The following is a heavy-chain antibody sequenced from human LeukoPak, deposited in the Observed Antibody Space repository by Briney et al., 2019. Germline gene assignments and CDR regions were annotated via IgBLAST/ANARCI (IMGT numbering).Heavy chain of an antibody. J-gene: IGHJ4*02. Sequence: GGSLRLSCAASGFTFSSYAMHWVRQAPGKGLEYVSAISSNGGSTYYANSVKGRFTISRDNSKNTLYLQMNSLRAEDTAVYYCARGIPGYSGYDGVYWGQGTLVTVSS. D-gene: IGHD5-12*01. CDR2: ISSNGGST. CDR3: ARGIPGYSGYDGVY. CDR1: GFTFSSYA. V-gene: IGHV3-64*01.